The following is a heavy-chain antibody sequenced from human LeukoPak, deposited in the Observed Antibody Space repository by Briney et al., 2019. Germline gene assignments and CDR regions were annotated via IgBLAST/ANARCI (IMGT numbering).Heavy chain of an antibody. CDR3: AKDHYVSGRYDAFDI. V-gene: IGHV3-23*01. CDR1: GFTFDSYA. CDR2: ISASGGST. J-gene: IGHJ3*02. Sequence: GGSLRLSCAASGFTFDSYAMTWVRQAPGKGLDWVSTISASGGSTYYADSVQGRFTISRDNSKNTLNLHMNSLSAEDTALYYCAKDHYVSGRYDAFDIWGQGTMVTVSS. D-gene: IGHD3-10*01.